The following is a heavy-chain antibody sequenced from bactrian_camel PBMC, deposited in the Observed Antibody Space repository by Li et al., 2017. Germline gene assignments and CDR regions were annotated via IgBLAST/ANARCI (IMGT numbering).Heavy chain of an antibody. Sequence: HVQLVESGGDSVQAGGALRLSCTASDDSVSNNCMAWVRQGPGKGPEWVSGIVSGGDKTLYADSVKGRFTISRDDAKNTLILQMNMLNTDDTGVYYCAISAVPGKYWGQGTQVTVS. CDR3: AISAVPGKY. CDR2: IVSGGDKT. J-gene: IGHJ4*01. V-gene: IGHV3S26*01. CDR1: DDSVSNNC.